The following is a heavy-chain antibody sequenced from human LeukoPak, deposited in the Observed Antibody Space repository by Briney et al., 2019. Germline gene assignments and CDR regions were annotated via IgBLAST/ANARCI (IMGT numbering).Heavy chain of an antibody. D-gene: IGHD5-12*01. CDR3: ARVRHSGYDSYSWFDP. CDR2: IYYTGST. CDR1: GASISSGGYY. Sequence: PSETLSLTCAVSGASISSGGYYWSWIRQHPGKGLEWIGYIYYTGSTYYNPSLKSRVTISVDTSKNHFSLKLSSVTAADTAVYYCARVRHSGYDSYSWFDPWGQGSLVTVSS. V-gene: IGHV4-31*11. J-gene: IGHJ5*02.